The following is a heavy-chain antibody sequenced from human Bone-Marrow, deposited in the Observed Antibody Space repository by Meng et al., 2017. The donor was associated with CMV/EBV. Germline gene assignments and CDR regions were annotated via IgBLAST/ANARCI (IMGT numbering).Heavy chain of an antibody. CDR3: TRVDCSGPSCHLRPFDI. J-gene: IGHJ3*02. V-gene: IGHV3-21*01. D-gene: IGHD2-2*01. CDR2: ISGSNRYI. CDR1: GFTFSSYS. Sequence: GGSLRLSCAASGFTFSSYSLNWVRQSPGKGLEWVSSISGSNRYINYAESVRGRFTVSRDNAKKSLSLQMNSLRGDDTAVYYCTRVDCSGPSCHLRPFDIWGQGTMVTVSS.